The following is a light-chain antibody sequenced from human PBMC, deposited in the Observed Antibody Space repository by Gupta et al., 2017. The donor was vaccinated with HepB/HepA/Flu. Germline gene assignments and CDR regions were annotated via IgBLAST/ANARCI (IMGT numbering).Light chain of an antibody. J-gene: IGKJ4*01. CDR2: GAS. CDR1: QSVSSSY. V-gene: IGKV3-20*01. CDR3: QQYGSSPLT. Sequence: EIVLPQSPGTLSLSPGERATLSCRASQSVSSSYLAWYQQKPGQAPRLLIYGASSRATGIPDRFSGSGSGTDFTLTISRLEPEDFAVYYCQQYGSSPLTLGGGIKVEIK.